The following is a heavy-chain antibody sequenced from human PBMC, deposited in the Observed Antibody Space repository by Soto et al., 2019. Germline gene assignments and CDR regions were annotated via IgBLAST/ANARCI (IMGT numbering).Heavy chain of an antibody. CDR3: ARALAVGAPRLRAFDL. V-gene: IGHV3-13*01. CDR1: GFILSSHD. J-gene: IGHJ3*01. Sequence: VHLEESGGGLVQPGGSLRLSCAGSGFILSSHDMHWVRQVTGNGLEWVSAIGFTGDAYYSDSVKGRVTISRENAKNSLDLQISSLRVEDTAVYYCARALAVGAPRLRAFDLWGLGTMVTVSS. CDR2: IGFTGDA. D-gene: IGHD6-19*01.